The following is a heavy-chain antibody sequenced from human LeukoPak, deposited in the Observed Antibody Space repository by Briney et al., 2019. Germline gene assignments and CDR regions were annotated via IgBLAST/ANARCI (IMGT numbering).Heavy chain of an antibody. CDR1: GGTFSSYA. Sequence: ASVKVSCKTSGGTFSSYAFSWMRQAPGQGLEWVGRIIPIFGTANYAQKFQGRVTITTDESTSTAYMELSSLRSEDTAVYYCASSRPLLTYYYDSTGPLDYWGQGTLVTVSS. CDR2: IIPIFGTA. J-gene: IGHJ4*02. D-gene: IGHD3-22*01. CDR3: ASSRPLLTYYYDSTGPLDY. V-gene: IGHV1-69*05.